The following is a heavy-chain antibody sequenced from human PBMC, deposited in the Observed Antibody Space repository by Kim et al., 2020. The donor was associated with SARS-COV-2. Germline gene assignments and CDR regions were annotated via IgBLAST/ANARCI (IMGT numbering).Heavy chain of an antibody. CDR1: GFTFSAYY. CDR3: ARVQTMALLGAFDY. D-gene: IGHD3-3*01. CDR2: ISNSGSTI. V-gene: IGHV3-11*01. J-gene: IGHJ4*03. Sequence: GGSLRLSCAASGFTFSAYYMRWIRQAPGKGLEWVAYISNSGSTIYYADSVKGRFTISRDNAKNSLYLQMNSLRAEDTAVYYCARVQTMALLGAFDYWGQGSMVTVSS.